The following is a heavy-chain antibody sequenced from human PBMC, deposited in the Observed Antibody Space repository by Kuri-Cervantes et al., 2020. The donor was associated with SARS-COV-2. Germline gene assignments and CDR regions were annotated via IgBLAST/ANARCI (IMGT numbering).Heavy chain of an antibody. CDR2: IYYSGST. CDR1: GGSISSSSYY. CDR3: ARQLRLYSMDV. J-gene: IGHJ6*03. V-gene: IGHV4-39*01. Sequence: LRLSCTVSGGSISSSSYYWGWIRQPPGKGLEWIGSIYYSGSTYYNPPLKSRVTISVDTSKNQFSLKLSSVTAADTAVYYCARQLRLYSMDVWGKGTTVTVSS. D-gene: IGHD5-12*01.